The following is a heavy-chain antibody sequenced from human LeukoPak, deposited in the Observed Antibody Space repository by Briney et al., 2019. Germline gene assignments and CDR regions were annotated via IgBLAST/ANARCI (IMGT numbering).Heavy chain of an antibody. V-gene: IGHV3-15*01. Sequence: PGGSLRLSCAASGFXFSNAWMHWVRQAPGKGLEWVGLIKSKDHGGPTDYAEPVKGRFTISRDDSKNTLYLQMNRLKTENTAVYYCWDTNWNGDWDYWGQGTLVTVSS. CDR1: GFXFSNAW. J-gene: IGHJ4*02. CDR3: WDTNWNGDWDY. D-gene: IGHD1-1*01. CDR2: IKSKDHGGPT.